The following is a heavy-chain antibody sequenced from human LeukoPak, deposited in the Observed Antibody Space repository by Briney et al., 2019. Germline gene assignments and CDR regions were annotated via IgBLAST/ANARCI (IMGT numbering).Heavy chain of an antibody. CDR3: ASVWFGEFPYYYYYMDV. CDR1: GYSISSGYY. V-gene: IGHV4-38-2*02. CDR2: IYHSGST. J-gene: IGHJ6*03. Sequence: SETLSLTCTVSGYSISSGYYWGWIRQPPGKGLEWIGSIYHSGSTYYNPSLKSRVTISVDTSKNQFSLKLSSVTAADTAVYYCASVWFGEFPYYYYYMDVWGKGTTVTVSS. D-gene: IGHD3-10*01.